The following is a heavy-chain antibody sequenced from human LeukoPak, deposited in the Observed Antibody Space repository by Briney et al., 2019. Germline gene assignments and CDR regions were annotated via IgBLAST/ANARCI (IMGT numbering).Heavy chain of an antibody. J-gene: IGHJ3*02. CDR2: IYSGGST. V-gene: IGHV3-53*05. D-gene: IGHD1-26*01. Sequence: GGSLRLSCAASGFTVSNNYMSWVRQAPGKGLEWVSVIYSGGSTYYADSIKGRFTISRDNSKNTLYLQMNSLRAEDTAVYYCARDTSLPYSGSVDGAFDIWGQGTMVTVSS. CDR3: ARDTSLPYSGSVDGAFDI. CDR1: GFTVSNNY.